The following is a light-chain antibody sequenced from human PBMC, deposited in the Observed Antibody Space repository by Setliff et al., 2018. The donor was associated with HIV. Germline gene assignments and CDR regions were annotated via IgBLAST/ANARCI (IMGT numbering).Light chain of an antibody. CDR2: DVS. CDR3: SSYTSSSTLV. V-gene: IGLV2-14*01. CDR1: SSDVGGYNY. J-gene: IGLJ2*01. Sequence: QSALTQPASVSGSPGQSITISCTGTSSDVGGYNYVSWYQQHPGKAPKLMIYDVSKRPSGVSNRFSGSKSGNTASPTISGLQAEDEADYYCSSYTSSSTLVFGGGTK.